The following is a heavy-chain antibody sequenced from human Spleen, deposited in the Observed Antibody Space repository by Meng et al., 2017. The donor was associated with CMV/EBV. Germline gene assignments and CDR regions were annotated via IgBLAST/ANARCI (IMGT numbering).Heavy chain of an antibody. CDR3: ARVETLPNIYDFWSGYYPENYYYYGMDV. Sequence: GGSLRLSCAASGFTFRTYAMHWVRQAPGKGLDWVAVISYDGSDKYYSDSVKGRFTISRDNSKNTLYLQMNSLRAEDTAVYYCARVETLPNIYDFWSGYYPENYYYYGMDVWGQGTTVTVSS. J-gene: IGHJ6*02. D-gene: IGHD3-3*01. V-gene: IGHV3-30-3*01. CDR1: GFTFRTYA. CDR2: ISYDGSDK.